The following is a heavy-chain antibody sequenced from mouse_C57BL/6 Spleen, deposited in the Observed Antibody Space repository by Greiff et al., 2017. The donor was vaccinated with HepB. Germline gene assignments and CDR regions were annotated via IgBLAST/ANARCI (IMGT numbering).Heavy chain of an antibody. D-gene: IGHD2-12*01. CDR2: IDPENGDT. J-gene: IGHJ3*01. CDR1: GFNIKDDY. V-gene: IGHV14-4*01. Sequence: VQLQQSGAELVRPGASVKLSCTASGFNIKDDYMHWVKQRPEQGLEWIGWIDPENGDTEYASKFQGKATVTADTSSNTAYLQLSSLTSEDTAVYYCTTGYDDAYWGQGTLVTVSA. CDR3: TTGYDDAY.